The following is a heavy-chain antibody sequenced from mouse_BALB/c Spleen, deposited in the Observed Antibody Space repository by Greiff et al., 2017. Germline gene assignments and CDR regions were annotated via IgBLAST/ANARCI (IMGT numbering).Heavy chain of an antibody. Sequence: EVQLQESGPGLVKPSQSLSLTCTVTGYSITSDYAWNWIRQFPGNKLEWMGYISYSGSTSYNPSLKSRISITRDTSKNQFFLQLNSVTTEDTATYYCARVGTTSLDYWCQGTTLTVSS. D-gene: IGHD2-1*01. V-gene: IGHV3-2*02. CDR3: ARVGTTSLDY. J-gene: IGHJ2*01. CDR2: ISYSGST. CDR1: GYSITSDYA.